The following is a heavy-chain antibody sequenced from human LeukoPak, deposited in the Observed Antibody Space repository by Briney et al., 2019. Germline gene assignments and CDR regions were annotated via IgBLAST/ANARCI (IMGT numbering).Heavy chain of an antibody. D-gene: IGHD6-6*01. CDR3: ARGATVYSSSYFDY. J-gene: IGHJ4*02. Sequence: PGGSLRLSCEGSGFSFSSYWMTWVRQLPGKGPEWVANIRQDESERYFADSVKGRFTISRDNAKNSLYLQMNSLRAEDTAVYYCARGATVYSSSYFDYWGQGTLVTVSS. CDR2: IRQDESER. V-gene: IGHV3-7*01. CDR1: GFSFSSYW.